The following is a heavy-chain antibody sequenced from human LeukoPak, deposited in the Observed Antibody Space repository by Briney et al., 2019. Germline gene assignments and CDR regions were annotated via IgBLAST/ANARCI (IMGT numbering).Heavy chain of an antibody. CDR1: GGSFSGYY. Sequence: SETLSLTCAVYGGSFSGYYWSWIRQPPGKGLEWIGEINHSGSTNYNPSLESRVTISVDTSKNQFSLKLSSVTAADTAVYYCARGDIVVVVAANDYYYGMDVWGQGATVTASS. CDR2: INHSGST. V-gene: IGHV4-34*01. D-gene: IGHD2-15*01. J-gene: IGHJ6*02. CDR3: ARGDIVVVVAANDYYYGMDV.